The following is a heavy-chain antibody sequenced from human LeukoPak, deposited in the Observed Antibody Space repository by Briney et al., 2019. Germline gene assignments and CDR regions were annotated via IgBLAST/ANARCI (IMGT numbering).Heavy chain of an antibody. J-gene: IGHJ6*03. CDR1: GYTFTSYG. D-gene: IGHD6-6*01. CDR3: AREGYSSSSDADYYYMDV. V-gene: IGHV1-18*01. Sequence: GASVKVSCKASGYTFTSYGISWVRQAPGQGLEWMGWISAYNGNTNYAQKLQGRVTMTTDTSTSTAYMELRSLRSDDAAVYYCAREGYSSSSDADYYYMDVWGKGTTVTVSS. CDR2: ISAYNGNT.